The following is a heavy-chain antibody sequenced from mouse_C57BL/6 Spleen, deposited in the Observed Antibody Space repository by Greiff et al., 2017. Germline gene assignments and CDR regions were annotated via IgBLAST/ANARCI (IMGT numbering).Heavy chain of an antibody. D-gene: IGHD1-1*01. CDR1: GYSITSCYY. V-gene: IGHV3-6*01. CDR3: ARANYGSSYDY. CDR2: ISYDGSN. Sequence: EVQLQQSGPGLVKPSQSLSLTCSVTGYSITSCYYWNWIRQFPGNKLEWMGYISYDGSNNYNPSLKNRISITRDTSKNQFFLKLNSVTTEDTATYYCARANYGSSYDYWGQGTTLTVSS. J-gene: IGHJ2*01.